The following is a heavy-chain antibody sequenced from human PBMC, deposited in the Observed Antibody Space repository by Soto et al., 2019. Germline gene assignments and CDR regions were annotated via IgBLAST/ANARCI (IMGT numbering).Heavy chain of an antibody. Sequence: PSETLSLTCAVSGGSISSGGYSWSWIRQPPGKGLEWIGYIYHSGSTNYNPSLKSRVTISLDTSTNQYSLRLSSVTTADTAVYYCATGRVYYGSEYWGQGTLVTVSS. CDR1: GGSISSGGYS. J-gene: IGHJ4*02. CDR2: IYHSGST. V-gene: IGHV4-30-2*02. D-gene: IGHD3-10*01. CDR3: ATGRVYYGSEY.